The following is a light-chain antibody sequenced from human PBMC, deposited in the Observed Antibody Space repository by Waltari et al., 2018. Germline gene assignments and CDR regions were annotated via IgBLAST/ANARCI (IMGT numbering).Light chain of an antibody. CDR2: GAS. J-gene: IGKJ4*01. Sequence: EIVLTQAPGTLSLSPGERATLSCRASQSLSSSSLAWDQQRPGQAPRLLIYGASTRASGISDRFSGSGSGTDFTLTISRLEPEDFAVYYCQQYGRSPRTFGGGTKLEI. CDR3: QQYGRSPRT. CDR1: QSLSSSS. V-gene: IGKV3-20*01.